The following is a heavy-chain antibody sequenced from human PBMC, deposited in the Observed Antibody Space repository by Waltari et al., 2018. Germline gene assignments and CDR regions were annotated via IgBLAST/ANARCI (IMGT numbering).Heavy chain of an antibody. Sequence: QVQLVQSGAEVKKPGASVKVSCETSGYTFTDFYIHWVRQAPGQGLEWMGWIHTNSGDTNYAQKFQGWVTRTRDTSISTAFMELTSDDTAVYCCARGAAGHADYWGQGTLVTVSS. D-gene: IGHD3-10*01. CDR1: GYTFTDFY. CDR3: ARGAAGHADY. V-gene: IGHV1-2*04. J-gene: IGHJ4*02. CDR2: IHTNSGDT.